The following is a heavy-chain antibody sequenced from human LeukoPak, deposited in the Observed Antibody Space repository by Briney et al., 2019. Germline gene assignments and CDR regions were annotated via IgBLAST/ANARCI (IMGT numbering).Heavy chain of an antibody. CDR1: GGSISGSSYY. Sequence: PSETLSLTCTVSGGSISGSSYYWGWIRQPPGKGLEWFGSIYYSGSTYYSPSLNSRVTISVDTSKNQFSLKLSSVTAADTAVYYCARDLIGDPGVPDYWGQGTLVTVSS. J-gene: IGHJ4*02. D-gene: IGHD4-17*01. CDR2: IYYSGST. CDR3: ARDLIGDPGVPDY. V-gene: IGHV4-39*07.